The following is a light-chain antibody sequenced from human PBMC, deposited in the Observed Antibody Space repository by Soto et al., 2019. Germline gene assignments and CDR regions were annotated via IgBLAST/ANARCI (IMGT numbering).Light chain of an antibody. CDR3: QSYDISLSASSPSGV. CDR2: GNN. Sequence: QSVLTQPPSVSGAPGQRVTISCTGSSSNIGAGFDVHWYQQFPGTAPQLLIYGNNNRPSGVPDRFSGSKSGTSASLAITGLQAEDEADYYCQSYDISLSASSPSGVFGGGTQLTVL. V-gene: IGLV1-40*01. CDR1: SSNIGAGFD. J-gene: IGLJ3*02.